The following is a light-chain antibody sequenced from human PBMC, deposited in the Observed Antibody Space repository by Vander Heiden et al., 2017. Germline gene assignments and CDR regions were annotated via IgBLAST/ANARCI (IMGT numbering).Light chain of an antibody. Sequence: DNQLTQPPSFLYASVGDRVTITCRASQGISSYLAWYQQKPGKAPKLLIYAASTLQSGVPSRFSGSGSGTEFTLTISSLQPEDFATYYCQQLNSYPPFFGQGTRLEIK. CDR2: AAS. CDR3: QQLNSYPPF. V-gene: IGKV1-9*01. CDR1: QGISSY. J-gene: IGKJ5*01.